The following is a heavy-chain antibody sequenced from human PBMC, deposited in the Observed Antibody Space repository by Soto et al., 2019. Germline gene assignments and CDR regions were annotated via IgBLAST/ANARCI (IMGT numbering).Heavy chain of an antibody. D-gene: IGHD4-4*01. CDR3: AKENHDYSNLDYYYYYGMDV. CDR2: ISHDGTVK. V-gene: IGHV3-30*18. Sequence: GGSLRLSCAASRFTFSNYGMQWVRQAPGKGLEWVAVISHDGTVKYYADPVKGRFTISRDNFQNTLDLQMDSLRAEDTAVYYCAKENHDYSNLDYYYYYGMDVWGQGTTVTVSS. J-gene: IGHJ6*02. CDR1: RFTFSNYG.